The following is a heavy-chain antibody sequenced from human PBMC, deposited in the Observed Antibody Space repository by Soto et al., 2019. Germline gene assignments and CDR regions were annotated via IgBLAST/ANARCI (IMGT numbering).Heavy chain of an antibody. Sequence: ASVKGSCKVSGYTLTELSMHWVRQAPGKGLEWMGGFDPEDGETIYAQKFQGRVTMTEDTSTDTAYMELSSLRSEDTAVYYCATAYLSDFWSGYQDYWGQGTLVTVSS. V-gene: IGHV1-24*01. CDR2: FDPEDGET. J-gene: IGHJ4*02. CDR3: ATAYLSDFWSGYQDY. CDR1: GYTLTELS. D-gene: IGHD3-3*01.